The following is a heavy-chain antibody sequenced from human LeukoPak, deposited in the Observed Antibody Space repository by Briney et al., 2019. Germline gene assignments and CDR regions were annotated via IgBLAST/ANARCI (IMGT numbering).Heavy chain of an antibody. CDR1: GFTFDDYA. J-gene: IGHJ6*02. D-gene: IGHD5-12*01. CDR3: AKDIVATINDYGMDV. CDR2: ISWNSGSI. Sequence: GGSLRLSCAASGFTFDDYAMHWVGQAPGKGLEWVSGISWNSGSIGYADSVKGRFTISRDNAKNSLYLQMNSLRAEDTALYYCAKDIVATINDYGMDVWGQGTTVTVSS. V-gene: IGHV3-9*01.